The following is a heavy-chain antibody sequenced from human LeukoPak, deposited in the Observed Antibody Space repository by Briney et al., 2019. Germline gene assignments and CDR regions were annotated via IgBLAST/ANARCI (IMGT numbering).Heavy chain of an antibody. V-gene: IGHV1-2*02. CDR3: ARHYGNDILTESGFDP. Sequence: GASVKVSCKPSGYTFTGYYTHWVRQAPGQGLEWMGWINPNSGGTNYAQKFQNRVTMTRDTSISTAYMELGRLRSDDTAVYYCARHYGNDILTESGFDPWGQGTLVTVSS. CDR1: GYTFTGYY. CDR2: INPNSGGT. J-gene: IGHJ5*02. D-gene: IGHD3-9*01.